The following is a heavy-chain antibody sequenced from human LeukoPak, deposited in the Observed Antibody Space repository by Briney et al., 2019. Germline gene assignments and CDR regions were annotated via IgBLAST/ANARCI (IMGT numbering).Heavy chain of an antibody. CDR1: GFTFSSYA. V-gene: IGHV3-23*01. CDR3: AKPLHGGYGSGSYYNIGY. Sequence: PGGSPRLSCAASGFTFSSYAMSWVRQAPGKGLEWVSAISGSGGSTYYADSVKGRFTISRDNSKNTLYLQMNSLRAEDTAVYYCAKPLHGGYGSGSYYNIGYWGQGTLVTVSS. D-gene: IGHD3-10*01. J-gene: IGHJ4*02. CDR2: ISGSGGST.